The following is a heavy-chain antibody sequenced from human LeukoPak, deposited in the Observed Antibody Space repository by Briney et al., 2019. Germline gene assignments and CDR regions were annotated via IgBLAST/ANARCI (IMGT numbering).Heavy chain of an antibody. D-gene: IGHD4-17*01. V-gene: IGHV4-34*01. CDR2: INHSGST. CDR3: ARAPTVTTYGWFDP. Sequence: SETLSLTCAVYGGSFSGYYWSWIRQPPGKGLEWIGEINHSGSTNYNPSLKSRVTISVDTSKNQFSLKLSSVTAADTVVYYCARAPTVTTYGWFDPWGQGTLVTVSS. CDR1: GGSFSGYY. J-gene: IGHJ5*02.